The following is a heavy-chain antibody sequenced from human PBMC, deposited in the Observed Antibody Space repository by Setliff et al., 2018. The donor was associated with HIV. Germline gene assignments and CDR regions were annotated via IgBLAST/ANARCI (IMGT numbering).Heavy chain of an antibody. J-gene: IGHJ4*02. CDR1: GYTFSSYS. D-gene: IGHD3-3*01. CDR2: INPHGGST. CDR3: ARLRPTAFFDY. Sequence: ASVKVSCKASGYTFSSYSLHWVRQAPGQGLEWMGVINPHGGSTNYAQKFQGRVTMTRDTSTSTVYMELSSLRSDDTAVYYCARLRPTAFFDYWGQGTLVNVSS. V-gene: IGHV1-46*01.